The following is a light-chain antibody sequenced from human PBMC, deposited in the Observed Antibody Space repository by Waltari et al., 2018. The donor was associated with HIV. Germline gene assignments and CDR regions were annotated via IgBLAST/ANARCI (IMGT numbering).Light chain of an antibody. CDR3: AAWDDSLNGLV. V-gene: IGLV1-44*01. J-gene: IGLJ3*02. CDR1: SSNIGFNI. Sequence: QSVLTQPPSASGTPGQRVTISCSGSSSNIGFNIVNWYQQLPGAAPQLLIYTNNQRPAGVPDRFSGCKSGTSASLAISGLQSGDEADYYWAAWDDSLNGLVFGGGTKLTVL. CDR2: TNN.